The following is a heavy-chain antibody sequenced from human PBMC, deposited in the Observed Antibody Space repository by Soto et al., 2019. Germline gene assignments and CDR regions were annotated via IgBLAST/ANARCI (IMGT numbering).Heavy chain of an antibody. CDR3: ARYLAAAGLSQYYYYGMDV. J-gene: IGHJ6*02. D-gene: IGHD6-13*01. Sequence: QVQLVQSGAEVKKPGSSVKVSCKASGGTFSSYAISWVRQAPGQGLEWMGGIIPIFGTANYAQKFQGRVTITADESTSTAYMEMSSLRSEDKAVYYCARYLAAAGLSQYYYYGMDVWGQGTTVTVSS. V-gene: IGHV1-69*01. CDR1: GGTFSSYA. CDR2: IIPIFGTA.